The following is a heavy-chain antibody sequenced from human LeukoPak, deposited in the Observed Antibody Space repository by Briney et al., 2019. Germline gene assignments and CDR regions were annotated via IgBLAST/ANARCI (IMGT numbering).Heavy chain of an antibody. CDR3: ARESTMVRGSRYFDY. CDR1: GGSISDAAYY. CDR2: IYYSGST. V-gene: IGHV4-31*03. Sequence: SETLSLTCTVSGGSISDAAYYWSWIRQHPGEGLKWIGYIYYSGSTSYNPSLKSRVTISVDTSKNQFSLKLSSVTAADTAVYYCARESTMVRGSRYFDYWGQGTLVTVSS. J-gene: IGHJ4*02. D-gene: IGHD3-10*01.